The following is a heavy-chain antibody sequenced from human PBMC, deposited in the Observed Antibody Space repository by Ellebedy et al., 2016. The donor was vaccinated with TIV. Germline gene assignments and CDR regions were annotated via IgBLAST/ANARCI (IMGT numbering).Heavy chain of an antibody. CDR3: ARASFYDVDLSGWYFDL. CDR2: IYTDDST. Sequence: GESLKISCAASKFTFSYNYMNWVRQAPGKGPEWVSGIYTDDSTDYADSVKGRFTISRDNSKNTLYLQMNSLRTEDTAVYYCARASFYDVDLSGWYFDLWGRGTLITVSS. J-gene: IGHJ2*01. CDR1: KFTFSYNY. D-gene: IGHD3-10*02. V-gene: IGHV3-66*01.